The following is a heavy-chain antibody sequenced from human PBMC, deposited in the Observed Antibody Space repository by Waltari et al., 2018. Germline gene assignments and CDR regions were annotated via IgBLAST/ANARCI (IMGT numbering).Heavy chain of an antibody. CDR2: MNPNSGNT. V-gene: IGHV1-8*02. CDR3: ARGSSGSYYPNY. CDR1: GYTFTSYD. J-gene: IGHJ4*02. Sequence: QVQLVQSGAEVKKPGDSVQVSCKASGYTFTSYDINWVRQATGQGLEWMGGMNPNSGNTGYAQKCQGRVTMTRNTSISTAYMELSSLRSEDTAVYYCARGSSGSYYPNYWGQGTLVTVSS. D-gene: IGHD3-10*01.